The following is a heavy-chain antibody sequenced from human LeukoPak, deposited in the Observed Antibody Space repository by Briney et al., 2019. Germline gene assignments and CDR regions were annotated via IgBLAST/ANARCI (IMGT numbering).Heavy chain of an antibody. D-gene: IGHD4-17*01. J-gene: IGHJ4*02. CDR3: ATKYGDYRY. CDR2: ISGSGGST. CDR1: GFTFSSYA. Sequence: GGSLRLSCAASGFTFSSYAVSWVRQAPGKGLEWVSAISGSGGSTYYADSVKGRFTISRDNSKSTLYLQMNSLRAEDTAVYYCATKYGDYRYWGQGTLVTVSS. V-gene: IGHV3-23*01.